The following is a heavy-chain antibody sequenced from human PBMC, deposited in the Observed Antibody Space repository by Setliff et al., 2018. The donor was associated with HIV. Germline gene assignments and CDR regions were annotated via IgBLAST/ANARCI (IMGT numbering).Heavy chain of an antibody. CDR2: INPNSGGT. CDR1: GYTFTGYY. CDR3: ARGFTYRGYYYGPGSYYNIQQPIDY. V-gene: IGHV1-2*02. D-gene: IGHD3-10*01. Sequence: ASVKVSCKASGYTFTGYYMHWVRQAPGQGLEWMGWINPNSGGTNYAQKFQGRVTMTRDTSISTAYMELSRLRSDDTAVYYCARGFTYRGYYYGPGSYYNIQQPIDYWGQGTLVTVSS. J-gene: IGHJ4*02.